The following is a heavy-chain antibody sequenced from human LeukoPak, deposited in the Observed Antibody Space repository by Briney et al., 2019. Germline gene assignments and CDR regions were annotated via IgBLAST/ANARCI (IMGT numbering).Heavy chain of an antibody. V-gene: IGHV4-38-2*01. D-gene: IGHD3-22*01. J-gene: IGHJ6*03. CDR3: ARHYYDSSGYSYYYYYYYMDV. CDR1: GYSISSGYY. CDR2: IYHSGRT. Sequence: SETLSLTCAVSGYSISSGYYWGWIRQPPGKGLEWIGGIYHSGRTYYNPSLKSRVTISVDTSKNQFSLKLSSVTAADTAVYYCARHYYDSSGYSYYYYYYYMDVWGKGTTVTVSS.